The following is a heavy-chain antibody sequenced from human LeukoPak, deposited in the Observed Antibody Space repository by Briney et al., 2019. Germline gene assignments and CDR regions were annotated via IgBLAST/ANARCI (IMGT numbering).Heavy chain of an antibody. CDR1: GFTFGSFA. Sequence: GGSLRLSCAASGFTFGSFAMSWVRQAPGKGLEWLSAISGSGASTYYGDSVKGRFTISRDNSRDTLYLQMDSLRAEDTAVYYCAKRPTTVTTFGRDYWGQGTLVTVSS. V-gene: IGHV3-23*01. J-gene: IGHJ4*02. D-gene: IGHD4-17*01. CDR2: ISGSGAST. CDR3: AKRPTTVTTFGRDY.